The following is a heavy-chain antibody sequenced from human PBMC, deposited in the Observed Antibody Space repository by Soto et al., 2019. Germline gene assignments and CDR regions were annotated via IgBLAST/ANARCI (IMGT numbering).Heavy chain of an antibody. J-gene: IGHJ4*02. CDR1: GGSVSSNNYY. V-gene: IGHV4-61*01. CDR2: IYYTGST. D-gene: IGHD3-10*01. CDR3: ARDLGPSKGTYYDY. Sequence: SETLSLTCTVSGGSVSSNNYYWSWIRQPPGKGLEWIGYIYYTGSTNFNPSLKSRVTISLDTSKNQFSLKLSSVTAADTAVYYCARDLGPSKGTYYDYWCQGTLVTVSS.